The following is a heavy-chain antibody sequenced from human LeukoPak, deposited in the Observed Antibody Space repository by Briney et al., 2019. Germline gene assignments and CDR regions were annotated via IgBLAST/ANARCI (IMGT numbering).Heavy chain of an antibody. Sequence: SDTLSLTCTVSGGSISSYYWSWIRQPPGKGLEWIGYIYYSGSTNYNPSLKSRVTISVDTSKNQFSLKLSSVTAADTAVYYCARPLFYYDSSGYFDAFDIWGQGTMVTVSS. CDR2: IYYSGST. CDR1: GGSISSYY. CDR3: ARPLFYYDSSGYFDAFDI. D-gene: IGHD3-22*01. V-gene: IGHV4-59*08. J-gene: IGHJ3*02.